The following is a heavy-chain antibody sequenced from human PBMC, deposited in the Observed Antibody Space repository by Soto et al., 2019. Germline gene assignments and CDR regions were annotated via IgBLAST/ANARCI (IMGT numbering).Heavy chain of an antibody. Sequence: HSDRLSISCTVCGGAISSYYWSWIRQPAGKGLEWIGRIYTSGSTNYNPSLKSRVTMSVDTSKNQFSLKLSSVTAADTAVYYCASRTVTENDYWGQGTLVTVSS. D-gene: IGHD4-17*01. V-gene: IGHV4-4*07. CDR2: IYTSGST. CDR1: GGAISSYY. CDR3: ASRTVTENDY. J-gene: IGHJ4*02.